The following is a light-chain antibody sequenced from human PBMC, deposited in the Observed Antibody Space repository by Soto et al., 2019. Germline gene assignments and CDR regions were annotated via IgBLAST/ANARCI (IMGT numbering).Light chain of an antibody. V-gene: IGLV1-51*01. CDR2: DDN. CDR3: GSWDSRLSAYV. J-gene: IGLJ1*01. CDR1: SSNIGGNS. Sequence: QSVLTQPPSVSAAPGQKVTISCSGSSSNIGGNSVSWYQQLPGTAPKLLIYDDNKRPSGIPDRFSGSKSGTSATLGITGFXTGDEADYYCGSWDSRLSAYVFGTGTKVTVL.